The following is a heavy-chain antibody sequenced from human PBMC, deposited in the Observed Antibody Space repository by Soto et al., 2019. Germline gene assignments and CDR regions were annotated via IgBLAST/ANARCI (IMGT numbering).Heavy chain of an antibody. CDR3: AKDRGGYCSGGSCYFDY. D-gene: IGHD2-15*01. Sequence: EVQLVESGGGLVQPGGSLRLSCAASGFTFSSYAMSWVRQAPGKGLEWVSGISGSGGSTYYADSVKGRFTISRDNSKNTLSLQMNSLRAEDTAVYYCAKDRGGYCSGGSCYFDYWGQGTLVTVSS. J-gene: IGHJ4*02. CDR2: ISGSGGST. V-gene: IGHV3-23*04. CDR1: GFTFSSYA.